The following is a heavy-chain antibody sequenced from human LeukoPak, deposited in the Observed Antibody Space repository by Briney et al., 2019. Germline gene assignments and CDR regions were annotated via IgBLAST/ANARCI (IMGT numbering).Heavy chain of an antibody. CDR3: ASLVDIVATSD. Sequence: GGSLRLSCAASGFTFSSYWMHWVRHAPGKGLVWVSRINSDGSITTYADSVKGRFTISRDNAKNSLYLQMNSLRAEDTAVYYCASLVDIVATSDWGQGTLVTVSS. CDR1: GFTFSSYW. D-gene: IGHD5-12*01. J-gene: IGHJ4*02. V-gene: IGHV3-74*01. CDR2: INSDGSIT.